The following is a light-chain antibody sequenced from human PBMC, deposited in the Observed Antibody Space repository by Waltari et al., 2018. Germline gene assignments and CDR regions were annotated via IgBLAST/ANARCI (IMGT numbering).Light chain of an antibody. CDR3: AAWDDSLHGPV. CDR1: SSNIGTNT. Sequence: QSVLTQPPSASATPGQRVTISCSGSSSNIGTNTVNWYQQLPGTAPKLLSYSNTQRPSGVPDRFSCSKSGTSASLASSGLQSEDETDYYCAAWDDSLHGPVFGGGTKVTVL. J-gene: IGLJ2*01. V-gene: IGLV1-44*01. CDR2: SNT.